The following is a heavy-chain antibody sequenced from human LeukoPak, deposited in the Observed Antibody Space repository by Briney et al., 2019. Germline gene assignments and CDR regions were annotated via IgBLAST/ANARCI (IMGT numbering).Heavy chain of an antibody. Sequence: GGSLRLSCAASGFTFSSYSMTWVRQAPGKGLEWVSSISSSSSYIYYADSVKGRFTISRDNAKNSLYLQMNSLRAEDTAVYYCARRGLSSGMAYYYYMDVWGKGTTVTISS. D-gene: IGHD1-26*01. V-gene: IGHV3-21*01. CDR2: ISSSSSYI. CDR1: GFTFSSYS. J-gene: IGHJ6*03. CDR3: ARRGLSSGMAYYYYMDV.